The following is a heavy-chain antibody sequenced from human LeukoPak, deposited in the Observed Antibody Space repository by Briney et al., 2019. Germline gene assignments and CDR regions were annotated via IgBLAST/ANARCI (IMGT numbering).Heavy chain of an antibody. CDR3: ARELEGDYGDYVVYWYFDL. V-gene: IGHV1-8*01. CDR1: GYTFTSYD. CDR2: MNPNSGNT. J-gene: IGHJ2*01. Sequence: ASVKVSCKASGYTFTSYDINWVRQATGQGLEWMGWMNPNSGNTGYAQKFQGRVTMTRNTSISTAYMELSSLRSEDTAVYYCARELEGDYGDYVVYWYFDLWGRGTLATVSS. D-gene: IGHD4-17*01.